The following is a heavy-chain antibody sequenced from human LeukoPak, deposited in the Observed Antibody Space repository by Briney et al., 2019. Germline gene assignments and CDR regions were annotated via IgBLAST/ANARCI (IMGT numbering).Heavy chain of an antibody. CDR1: VVTLSGDY. Sequence: GGSLRLSCAASVVTLSGDYMRLVGQAPGRGLEWVCVSSSGGSKYYADSVKGRFHISRDNSKNTLYLQMNSLKAEDQAVYYCAKALWVYRSGGYYYWGQGTLVTVSS. J-gene: IGHJ4*02. CDR3: AKALWVYRSGGYYY. CDR2: SSSGGSK. D-gene: IGHD3-10*01. V-gene: IGHV3-53*01.